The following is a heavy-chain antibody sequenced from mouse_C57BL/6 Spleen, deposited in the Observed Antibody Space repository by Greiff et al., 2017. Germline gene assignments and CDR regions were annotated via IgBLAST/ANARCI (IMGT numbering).Heavy chain of an antibody. Sequence: QVQLQQPGAELVRPGSSVKLSCKASGYTFTSYWMHWVKQRPIQGLEWIGNIDPSDSETHYNQKFKDKATLTVDKSSSTAYMQLSSLTSEDSAVYYCARWGIGYEYDGTTGVLCAYWGQGTLVTVSA. CDR1: GYTFTSYW. V-gene: IGHV1-52*01. D-gene: IGHD2-4*01. J-gene: IGHJ3*01. CDR2: IDPSDSET. CDR3: ARWGIGYEYDGTTGVLCAY.